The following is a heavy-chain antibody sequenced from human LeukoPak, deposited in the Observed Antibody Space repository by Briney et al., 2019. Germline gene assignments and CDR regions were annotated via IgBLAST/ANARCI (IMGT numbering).Heavy chain of an antibody. V-gene: IGHV3-23*01. CDR1: GFTFSSYA. CDR2: ISGSGGST. CDR3: AKTGSSSWYYFDY. D-gene: IGHD6-13*01. J-gene: IGHJ4*02. Sequence: GGSLRLSCAASGFTFSSYAMSWVRRAPGKGLEWVSAISGSGGSTYYADSVKGRFTISRDNSKNTLYLQMNSLRAEDTAVYYCAKTGSSSWYYFDYWGQGTLVTVSS.